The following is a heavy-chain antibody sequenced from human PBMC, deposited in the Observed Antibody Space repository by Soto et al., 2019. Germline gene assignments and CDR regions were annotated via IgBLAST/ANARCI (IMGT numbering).Heavy chain of an antibody. V-gene: IGHV1-2*02. CDR3: ARSSGSYSYYGMDV. Sequence: ASVKVSCKASGYTLTGYYMHWVRQAPGQGLEWMGGINPKNGDTYYAQRFQGRVTLTMDTSVSTAHMELSRLRSDDTAVYYCARSSGSYSYYGMDVSGHGATGTLSS. J-gene: IGHJ6*02. CDR2: INPKNGDT. CDR1: GYTLTGYY. D-gene: IGHD1-26*01.